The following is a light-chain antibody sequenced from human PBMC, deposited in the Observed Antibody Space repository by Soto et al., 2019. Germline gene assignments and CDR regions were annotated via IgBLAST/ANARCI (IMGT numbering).Light chain of an antibody. J-gene: IGLJ1*01. CDR1: SSNIGAGYD. CDR3: QSYDSSLSGIDV. CDR2: GNS. V-gene: IGLV1-40*01. Sequence: QSVLTQPPSVSGAPGQRVTISCTGSSSNIGAGYDVHWYQQLPGTAPKVLIYGNSNRPSGVPDRFSGSKSGTSASLAISGLQAEDEADYYCQSYDSSLSGIDVFGTGTKVTVL.